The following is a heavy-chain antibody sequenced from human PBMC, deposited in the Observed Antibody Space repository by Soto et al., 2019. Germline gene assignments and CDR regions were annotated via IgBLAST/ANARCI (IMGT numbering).Heavy chain of an antibody. CDR1: GFTLTRNA. D-gene: IGHD2-8*01. CDR2: VSNGGDYI. J-gene: IGHJ2*01. CDR3: AKDDGTRGTNNWYLDL. V-gene: IGHV3-23*01. Sequence: VGSLRLSCAAAGFTLTRNAMVWVRQTPGKGLEWVCGVSNGGDYIYYADSVKGRFTVSRDHSKNTLHLQMNSISADDTALYYCAKDDGTRGTNNWYLDLRGRGT.